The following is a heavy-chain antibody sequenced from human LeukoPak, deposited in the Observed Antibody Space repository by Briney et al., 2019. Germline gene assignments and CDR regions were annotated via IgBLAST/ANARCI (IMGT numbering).Heavy chain of an antibody. CDR2: IYYSGST. V-gene: IGHV4-39*07. Sequence: PSETLSLTCTVSGGSISSSSYYWGWIRQPPGKGLEWIGSIYYSGSTYYNPSLKSRVTISVDTSKNQFSLKLSSVTAADTAVYYCARDLSYYYDSSGYYAWFDPWGQGTLVTVSS. CDR1: GGSISSSSYY. J-gene: IGHJ5*02. CDR3: ARDLSYYYDSSGYYAWFDP. D-gene: IGHD3-22*01.